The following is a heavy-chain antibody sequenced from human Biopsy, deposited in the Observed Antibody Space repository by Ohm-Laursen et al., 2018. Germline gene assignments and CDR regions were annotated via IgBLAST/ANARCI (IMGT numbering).Heavy chain of an antibody. J-gene: IGHJ4*02. CDR1: GFTFSTHW. D-gene: IGHD3-22*01. CDR3: ARAPFGSGSYSGFDY. Sequence: SLRLSCAASGFTFSTHWMSWVRQAPGKGLEWVATIKKDGSEKYYVDSVKGRFTISRDNSKSSLSLQMNSLRGEDTAVYYCARAPFGSGSYSGFDYWGQGSLVTVSS. CDR2: IKKDGSEK. V-gene: IGHV3-7*01.